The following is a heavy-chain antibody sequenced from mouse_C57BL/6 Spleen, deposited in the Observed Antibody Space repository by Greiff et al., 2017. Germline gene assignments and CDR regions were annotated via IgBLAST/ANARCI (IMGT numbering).Heavy chain of an antibody. CDR2: INPNNGGT. J-gene: IGHJ2*01. Sequence: VQLQQSGPELVKPGASVKISCKASGYTFTDYYMNWVKQSHGKSLEWIGDINPNNGGTSYNQKFKGKATLTVDKSSSTAYMELRSLTSEDSAVYYCASYHSNYYFDYWGQGTTLTVSS. V-gene: IGHV1-26*01. CDR1: GYTFTDYY. CDR3: ASYHSNYYFDY. D-gene: IGHD2-5*01.